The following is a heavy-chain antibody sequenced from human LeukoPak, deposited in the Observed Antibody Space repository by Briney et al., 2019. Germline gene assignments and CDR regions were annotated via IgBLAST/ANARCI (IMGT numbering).Heavy chain of an antibody. CDR3: ARGNYYDSSGPYYFDY. J-gene: IGHJ4*02. Sequence: PSETLSLTCTVSGYSISSGYYWGWIRQPPGKGLEWIGSIYHSGSTYYNPTLKSRVTISVDTSKIQFSLKLSSVTAADTAVYYCARGNYYDSSGPYYFDYWGQGTLVTVSS. D-gene: IGHD3-22*01. CDR2: IYHSGST. V-gene: IGHV4-38-2*02. CDR1: GYSISSGYY.